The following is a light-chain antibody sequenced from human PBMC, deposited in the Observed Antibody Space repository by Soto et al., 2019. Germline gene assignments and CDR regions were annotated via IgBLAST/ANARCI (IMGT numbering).Light chain of an antibody. J-gene: IGKJ4*01. CDR1: QSVSSY. V-gene: IGKV1-39*01. CDR2: GAS. CDR3: QQYYRSPPWT. Sequence: DILMTQSPSSLSVSVGDRVTISCRASQSVSSYLDWYQQKPGQAPKLLIYGASSLQSGVPSRFSGSGSGTDFTLTISSLQPEDFATYYCQQYYRSPPWTFGGGTKVEIK.